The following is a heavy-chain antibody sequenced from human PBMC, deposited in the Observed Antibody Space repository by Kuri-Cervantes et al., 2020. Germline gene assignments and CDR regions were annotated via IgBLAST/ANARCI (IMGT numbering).Heavy chain of an antibody. CDR3: AREGLPPWLGATTRDAFDI. D-gene: IGHD1-26*01. CDR1: GFTFSSYG. Sequence: GGSLRLSCAASGFTFSSYGMHWVRQAPGKGLEWVAVIWYDGSNKYYADSVKGRFTISRDNSKNTLYLQMNSLRAEDTAVYYCAREGLPPWLGATTRDAFDIWGQGTMVTVSS. V-gene: IGHV3-33*01. CDR2: IWYDGSNK. J-gene: IGHJ3*02.